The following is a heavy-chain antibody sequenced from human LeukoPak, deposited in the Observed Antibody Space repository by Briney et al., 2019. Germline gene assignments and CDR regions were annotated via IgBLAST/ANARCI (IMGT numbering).Heavy chain of an antibody. CDR2: ISSSGSTI. CDR1: GFTFSSYE. D-gene: IGHD5-24*01. Sequence: GGSLRLSCAASGFTFSSYEMNWVRQAPGKGLEWVSYISSSGSTIYYADSVKGRFTISRDNAKNTLYLQMNSLRAEDTAVYYCAKPLRNGYNWESFGYWGQGTLVTVSS. CDR3: AKPLRNGYNWESFGY. J-gene: IGHJ4*02. V-gene: IGHV3-48*03.